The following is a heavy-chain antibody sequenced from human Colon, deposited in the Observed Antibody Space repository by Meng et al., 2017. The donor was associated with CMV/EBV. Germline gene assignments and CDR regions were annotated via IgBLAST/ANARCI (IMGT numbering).Heavy chain of an antibody. Sequence: KATGKMYTEYKNKWVRQAPRQWLEWMGYINPKTANQTYVQGFTGRFVFSLDTSVSTAYLQISSLEAEGTAVYYCATESVAADGKGYWGQGTLVTVSS. J-gene: IGHJ1*01. V-gene: IGHV7-4-1*02. D-gene: IGHD6-13*01. CDR2: INPKTANQ. CDR1: GKMYTEYK. CDR3: ATESVAADGKGY.